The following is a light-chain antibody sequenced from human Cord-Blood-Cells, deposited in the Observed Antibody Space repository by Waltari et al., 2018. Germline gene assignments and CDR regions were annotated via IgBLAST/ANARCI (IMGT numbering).Light chain of an antibody. CDR1: QSVSSN. CDR3: QQYNNRPRT. J-gene: IGKJ1*01. Sequence: EIVLTQSPATLPVSPGERATLSCRASQSVSSNLAWSQHKPGQAPRPLIYCASTRATGIPARFSGSGSGTEFTLTISSLQSEDFAVYYCQQYNNRPRTFGQGTKVEIK. CDR2: CAS. V-gene: IGKV3-15*01.